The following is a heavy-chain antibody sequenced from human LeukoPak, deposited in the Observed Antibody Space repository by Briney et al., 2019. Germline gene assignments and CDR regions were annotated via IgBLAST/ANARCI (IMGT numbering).Heavy chain of an antibody. CDR2: ITGSGGDT. CDR3: AKGARLPYSSSWYGDY. J-gene: IGHJ4*02. CDR1: GFTFRSYA. Sequence: GGSLRLSCAASGFTFRSYAMSWVRQAPGKGLEWVSTITGSGGDTNYADSVKGRFTISSDNSKNTPYLQMNSLRDEDTAVYYCAKGARLPYSSSWYGDYWGQGTLVTVSS. D-gene: IGHD6-13*01. V-gene: IGHV3-23*01.